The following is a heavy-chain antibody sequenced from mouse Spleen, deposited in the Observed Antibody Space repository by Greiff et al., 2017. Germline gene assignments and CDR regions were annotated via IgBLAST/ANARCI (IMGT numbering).Heavy chain of an antibody. D-gene: IGHD1-1*01. J-gene: IGHJ1*01. CDR2: INPSSGYT. Sequence: QVQLQQSGAELARPGASVKMSCKASGYTFTSYTMHWVKQRPGQGLEWIGYINPSSGYTNYNQKFKDKATLTADKSSSTAYMQLNSLTSEDSAVYYCARTDYGSSYDWYFDVWGAGTTVTVSS. V-gene: IGHV1-4*01. CDR1: GYTFTSYT. CDR3: ARTDYGSSYDWYFDV.